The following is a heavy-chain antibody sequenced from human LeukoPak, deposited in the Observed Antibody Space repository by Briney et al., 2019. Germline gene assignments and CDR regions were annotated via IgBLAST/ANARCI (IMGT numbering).Heavy chain of an antibody. Sequence: PSETLSPTCAAYGGSFSGYYWSWIRQPPGKGLEWIGEINHSGSTNYNPSLKSRVTISVDTSKNQFSLKLSSMTAADTAVYYCARGGLMVYAVRVQNDVFDIWGQGTMVTVSS. CDR1: GGSFSGYY. CDR3: ARGGLMVYAVRVQNDVFDI. J-gene: IGHJ3*02. V-gene: IGHV4-34*01. D-gene: IGHD2-8*01. CDR2: INHSGST.